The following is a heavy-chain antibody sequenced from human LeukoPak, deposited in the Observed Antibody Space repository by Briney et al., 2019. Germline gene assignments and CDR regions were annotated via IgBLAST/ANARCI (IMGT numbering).Heavy chain of an antibody. Sequence: ASVKVSCKASGYTFTDYYMHGVRQAPGQGLEWMGWINPNSGDTNHAQNFQGRVTLTRDTSISTAYMELSSLRSDDSAVYYCAGEYWNGGNCRQGFVYWGRGTLVTVSS. CDR1: GYTFTDYY. D-gene: IGHD2-15*01. J-gene: IGHJ4*02. V-gene: IGHV1-2*02. CDR3: AGEYWNGGNCRQGFVY. CDR2: INPNSGDT.